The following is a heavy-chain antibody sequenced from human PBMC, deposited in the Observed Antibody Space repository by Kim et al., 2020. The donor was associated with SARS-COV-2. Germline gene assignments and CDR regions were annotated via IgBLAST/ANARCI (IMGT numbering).Heavy chain of an antibody. V-gene: IGHV5-10-1*01. CDR3: ARPSSSTGYSYDH. Sequence: SSPSYQGHVTISADKSISTAYLQWSSLKASDTAMYYCARPSSSTGYSYDHWGQGTLVTVSS. D-gene: IGHD5-18*01. J-gene: IGHJ4*02.